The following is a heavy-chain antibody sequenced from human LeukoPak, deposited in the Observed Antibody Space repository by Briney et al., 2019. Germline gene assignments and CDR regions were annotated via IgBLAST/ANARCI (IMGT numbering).Heavy chain of an antibody. D-gene: IGHD1-1*01. CDR1: GGTFITYT. J-gene: IGHJ4*02. CDR2: IIPIFGTA. Sequence: SVKVSCKASGGTFITYTINWVRQAPGQGLEWMGGIIPIFGTANYAQKFQGRVTVTTDDSTSTAFMGLSSLRSEDTAVYYCATYMLRDNWNVHTFDSWGQGTLVTVSS. V-gene: IGHV1-69*05. CDR3: ATYMLRDNWNVHTFDS.